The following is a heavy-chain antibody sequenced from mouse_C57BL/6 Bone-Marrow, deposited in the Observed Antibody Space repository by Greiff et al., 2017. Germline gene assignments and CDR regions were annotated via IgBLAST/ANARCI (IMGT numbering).Heavy chain of an antibody. J-gene: IGHJ1*03. CDR1: GYTFTSYD. Sequence: QVHVKQSGPELVKPGASVKLSCKASGYTFTSYDINWVKQRPGQGLEWIGWIYPRDGSTKYNEKFKGKATLTVDTSSSTAYMELHSLTSEDSAVYFCARSYYGSSYVGRYWYFDVWGTGTTVTVSS. V-gene: IGHV1-85*01. D-gene: IGHD1-1*01. CDR3: ARSYYGSSYVGRYWYFDV. CDR2: IYPRDGST.